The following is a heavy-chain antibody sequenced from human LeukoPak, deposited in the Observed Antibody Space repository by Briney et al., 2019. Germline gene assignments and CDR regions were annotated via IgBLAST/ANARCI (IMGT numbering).Heavy chain of an antibody. CDR2: VYQSGTT. D-gene: IGHD5-18*01. CDR3: ARIFIRNGYSSYFDC. CDR1: GFSISSGHY. J-gene: IGHJ4*02. V-gene: IGHV4-38-2*02. Sequence: PSETLSLTCTVSGFSISSGHYWGWVRQPTGAGLEWIGSVYQSGTTYYNPSLRSRVTTSVDMSKNQFSLRLRPVTAADTAVHYCARIFIRNGYSSYFDCWGQGTLVTVSS.